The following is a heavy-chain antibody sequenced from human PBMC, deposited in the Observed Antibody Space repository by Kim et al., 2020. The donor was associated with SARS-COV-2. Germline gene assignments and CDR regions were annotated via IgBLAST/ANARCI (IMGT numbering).Heavy chain of an antibody. D-gene: IGHD4-17*01. CDR1: GDSIRTANNY. CDR3: ARHYGDLIDAFDI. Sequence: SETLSLTCTVSGDSIRTANNYWGWVRQTPGKGLEWIGSIYYSGTPYFSPSLESRLTISLNRSKNQFSLNLKSVTAADTAVYYCARHYGDLIDAFDIWGQGTMVTVSS. J-gene: IGHJ3*02. CDR2: IYYSGTP. V-gene: IGHV4-39*01.